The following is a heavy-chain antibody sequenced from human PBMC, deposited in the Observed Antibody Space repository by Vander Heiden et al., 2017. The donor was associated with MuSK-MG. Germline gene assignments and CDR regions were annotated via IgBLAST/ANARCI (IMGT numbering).Heavy chain of an antibody. J-gene: IGHJ4*02. Sequence: EVQLVESGGGLVQPGRSLRLSCPTYGFTFSDNAMSWFRQAPGKGLEWVGFISSKAYGGTTEYAASVKGRFTISRDDSKSIAYLQMNSLRTEDTAVYYCTRGWLQWDYWGQGTLVTVSS. D-gene: IGHD5-12*01. V-gene: IGHV3-49*03. CDR3: TRGWLQWDY. CDR1: GFTFSDNA. CDR2: ISSKAYGGTT.